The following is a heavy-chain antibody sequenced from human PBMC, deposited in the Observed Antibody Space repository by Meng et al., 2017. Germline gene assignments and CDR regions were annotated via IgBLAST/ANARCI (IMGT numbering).Heavy chain of an antibody. CDR3: ARAGAPGGYSTLDY. CDR1: GYTFTSYD. D-gene: IGHD3-22*01. J-gene: IGHJ4*02. Sequence: ASVKVSCKASGYTFTSYDISWVRQAPGQGLEWMGWISAYNGNTNYAQKLQGRVTMTTDTSTSTASMELRSLRSDDTAVYYCARAGAPGGYSTLDYWGQGTLVTVSS. CDR2: ISAYNGNT. V-gene: IGHV1-18*01.